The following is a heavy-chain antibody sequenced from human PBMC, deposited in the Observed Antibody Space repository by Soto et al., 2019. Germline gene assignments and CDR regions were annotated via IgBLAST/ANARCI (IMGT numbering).Heavy chain of an antibody. CDR3: ARDQDSSGWYDPKHNYFDY. D-gene: IGHD6-19*01. CDR2: ISAYNGNT. CDR1: GYTFTSYG. J-gene: IGHJ4*02. V-gene: IGHV1-18*01. Sequence: GASVKVSCKASGYTFTSYGISWVRQAPGQGLEWMGWISAYNGNTNYAQKLQGRVTMTTDTSTSTAYMELRSLRSDDTAVYYCARDQDSSGWYDPKHNYFDYWGQGTLVTVSS.